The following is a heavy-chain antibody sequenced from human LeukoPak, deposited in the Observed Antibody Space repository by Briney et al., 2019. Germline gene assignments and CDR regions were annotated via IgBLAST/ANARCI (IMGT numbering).Heavy chain of an antibody. D-gene: IGHD6-13*01. CDR1: GFTFSGFA. CDR3: ARDRWDSSWLYYFDY. Sequence: GGSLRLSCAASGFTFSGFAMNWVHQAPGKGLEWVSSISGSGGSKYYADSVKGRFTISRDNAKNSLYLQMNSLRAEDTAVYYCARDRWDSSWLYYFDYWGQGTLVTVSS. V-gene: IGHV3-21*01. J-gene: IGHJ4*02. CDR2: ISGSGGSK.